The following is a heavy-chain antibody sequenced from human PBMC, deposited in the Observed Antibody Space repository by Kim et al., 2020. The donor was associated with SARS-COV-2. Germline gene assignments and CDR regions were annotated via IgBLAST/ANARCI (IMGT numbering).Heavy chain of an antibody. J-gene: IGHJ6*02. V-gene: IGHV4-59*01. CDR3: ARDRIDEYTPLYGATTYLHYGMDV. CDR2: IHYSGST. Sequence: SETLSLTCTVSGGSINTYYWSWIRQSPGKGLEWIGYIHYSGSTKYNPSLKSRVTITMSVDTSTNYLFLYLSSVTAADTAVYYCARDRIDEYTPLYGATTYLHYGMDVWGQGTTVTVSS. CDR1: GGSINTYY. D-gene: IGHD2-8*01.